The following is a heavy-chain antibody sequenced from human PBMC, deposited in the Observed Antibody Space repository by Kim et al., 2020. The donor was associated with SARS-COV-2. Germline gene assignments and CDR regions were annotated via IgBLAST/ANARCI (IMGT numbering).Heavy chain of an antibody. Sequence: GGSLRLSCAASGFTFDDYPMHWVRQAPGKGLEWVSGISWDSGTRGYADSVKGRFTISRDNAKNSLYLQMNSLRAEDTALYYCAKGGGIGSYQYYFDYWGQRTLVTVSS. D-gene: IGHD3-16*02. CDR1: GFTFDDYP. CDR2: ISWDSGTR. J-gene: IGHJ4*02. CDR3: AKGGGIGSYQYYFDY. V-gene: IGHV3-9*01.